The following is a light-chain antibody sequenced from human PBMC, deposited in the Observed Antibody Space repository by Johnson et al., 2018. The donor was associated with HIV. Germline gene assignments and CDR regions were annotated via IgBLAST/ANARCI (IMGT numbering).Light chain of an antibody. CDR3: GTWDSSLRAGLYC. CDR1: SSNIGNNY. V-gene: IGLV1-51*02. CDR2: ENN. Sequence: QSVLTQPPSVSAAPGQKVTISCSGSSSNIGNNYVSWYQQLPGTAPKLLIYENNKRPSGIPDRFSGSKSGTSATLGITGLQTGDEADYYCGTWDSSLRAGLYCFGTGPKVTVL. J-gene: IGLJ1*01.